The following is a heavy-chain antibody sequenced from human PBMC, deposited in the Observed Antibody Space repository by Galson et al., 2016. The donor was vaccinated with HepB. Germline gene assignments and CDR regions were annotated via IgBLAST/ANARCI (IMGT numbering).Heavy chain of an antibody. CDR3: ARDRVDSSGFFFRDAFDI. Sequence: SLRLSCAASGFNFNIYSFNWVRQAPGKGLEWIGYISSSGSPIHYADSVKGRFTISRDNDKNSVFLQMNSLRDEDTAVYYCARDRVDSSGFFFRDAFDIWGQGTSVTVSA. J-gene: IGHJ3*02. V-gene: IGHV3-48*02. CDR1: GFNFNIYS. D-gene: IGHD3-22*01. CDR2: ISSSGSPI.